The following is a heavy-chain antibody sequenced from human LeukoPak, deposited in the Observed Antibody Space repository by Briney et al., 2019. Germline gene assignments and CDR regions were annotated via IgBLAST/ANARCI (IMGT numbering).Heavy chain of an antibody. CDR1: GYIFMNYG. V-gene: IGHV1-69*04. J-gene: IGHJ6*02. Sequence: SVKVSCKTSGYIFMNYGINWVRQAPGQGLEWMGRIIPILGIANYAQKFQGRVTITADKSTSTAYMELSSLRSEDTAVYYCARTPTLDVWGQGTTVTVSS. CDR2: IIPILGIA. CDR3: ARTPTLDV.